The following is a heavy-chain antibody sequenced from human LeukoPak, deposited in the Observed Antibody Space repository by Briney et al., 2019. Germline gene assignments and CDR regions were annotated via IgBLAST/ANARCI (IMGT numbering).Heavy chain of an antibody. J-gene: IGHJ6*04. Sequence: SVKVSCKASGGTFSSYAISWVRQAPGQGLEWMGGIIPIFGTANYARKFQGRVTITADESTSTAYMELSSLRSEDTAVYYCARDAGILTGYFFGMDVWGKGTTVTVSS. CDR2: IIPIFGTA. D-gene: IGHD3-9*01. V-gene: IGHV1-69*01. CDR1: GGTFSSYA. CDR3: ARDAGILTGYFFGMDV.